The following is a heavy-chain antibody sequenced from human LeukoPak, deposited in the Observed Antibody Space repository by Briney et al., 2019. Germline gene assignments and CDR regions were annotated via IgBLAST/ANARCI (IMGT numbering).Heavy chain of an antibody. CDR2: INWNGGST. CDR1: GFTFDDYG. D-gene: IGHD2-2*01. V-gene: IGHV3-20*04. Sequence: RPGGSLRLSCAASGFTFDDYGMSWVRQAPGKGLEWVSGINWNGGSTGYADSVKGRFTISRDNAKNSLYLQMNSLRAEDTALYYCARAKCSSTSCYGNYYYMDVWGKGTTVTVSS. CDR3: ARAKCSSTSCYGNYYYMDV. J-gene: IGHJ6*03.